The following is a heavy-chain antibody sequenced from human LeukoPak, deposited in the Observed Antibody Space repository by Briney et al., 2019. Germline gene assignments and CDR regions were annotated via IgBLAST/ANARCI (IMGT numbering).Heavy chain of an antibody. CDR1: GGSISSSSYY. CDR2: IYYSGST. CDR3: ARGSGELFYLGGHYYYYYYMDV. V-gene: IGHV4-61*05. D-gene: IGHD3-10*01. Sequence: SETLSLTCTVSGGSISSSSYYWGWIRQPPGKGLEWIGYIYYSGSTNYNPSLKSRVTISVDTSKNQFSLKLSSVTAADTAVYYCARGSGELFYLGGHYYYYYYMDVWGKGTTVTVSS. J-gene: IGHJ6*03.